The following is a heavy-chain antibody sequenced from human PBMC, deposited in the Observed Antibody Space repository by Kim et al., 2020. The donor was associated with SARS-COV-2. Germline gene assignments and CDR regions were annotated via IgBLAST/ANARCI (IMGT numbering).Heavy chain of an antibody. CDR3: TCRGYYDDSSGSDY. Sequence: GGSLRLSCAASGFTFSNAWMSWVRQAPGKGLEWVGRIKSRTDGGTTDYAAPVKGRFTISRDDSKNALYLQMNSLKTEDTAVYYCTCRGYYDDSSGSDYWGERTLVTVSS. V-gene: IGHV3-15*01. CDR2: IKSRTDGGTT. CDR1: GFTFSNAW. D-gene: IGHD3-22*01. J-gene: IGHJ4*02.